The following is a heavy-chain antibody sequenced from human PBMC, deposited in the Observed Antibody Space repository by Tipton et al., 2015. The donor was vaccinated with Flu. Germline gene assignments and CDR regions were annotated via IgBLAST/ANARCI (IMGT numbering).Heavy chain of an antibody. CDR1: GGSFSGYY. J-gene: IGHJ4*02. D-gene: IGHD2-2*01. CDR2: INHSGST. Sequence: LRLSCAVYGGSFSGYYWSWIRQPPGKGLEWIGEINHSGSTNYNPSLKSRVTISVDTSKNQFSLKLSSATAADTAVYYCARGKPSFIVVVPAAIFYYWGQGTLVTVSS. CDR3: ARGKPSFIVVVPAAIFYY. V-gene: IGHV4-34*01.